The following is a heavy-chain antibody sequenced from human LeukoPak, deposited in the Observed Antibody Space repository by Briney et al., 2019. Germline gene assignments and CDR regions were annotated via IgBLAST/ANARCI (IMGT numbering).Heavy chain of an antibody. CDR2: ISSSGSTI. V-gene: IGHV3-48*03. D-gene: IGHD1-26*01. CDR1: GFTFSSYE. Sequence: GGSLRLSCAASGFTFSSYEMNWVRQAPGEGLEWVSYISSSGSTIYYADSVKGRFTISRDNAKNSLYLQMNSLRAEDTAVYYCARGGSRVGATDYYFDYWGQGTLVTVSS. CDR3: ARGGSRVGATDYYFDY. J-gene: IGHJ4*02.